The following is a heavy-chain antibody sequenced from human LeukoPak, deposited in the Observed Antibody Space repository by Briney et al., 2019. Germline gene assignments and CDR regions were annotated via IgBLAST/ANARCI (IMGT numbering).Heavy chain of an antibody. D-gene: IGHD1-14*01. CDR2: LYSDGNT. CDR1: GFTVITND. J-gene: IGHJ4*02. CDR3: ARGVEPLAANTLAY. Sequence: GGSLRLSCAASGFTVITNDTTWVRQAPGKGLEWVSVLYSDGNTKYADSVQGRFTISRDNSKNTLYLEMNSLSPDDTAVYYCARGVEPLAANTLAYWGQGTLVTVSS. V-gene: IGHV3-53*01.